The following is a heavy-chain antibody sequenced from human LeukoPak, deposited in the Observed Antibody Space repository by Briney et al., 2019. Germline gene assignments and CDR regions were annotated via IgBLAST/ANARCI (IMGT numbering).Heavy chain of an antibody. CDR3: AKAEDDYGGNSYYYYGMDV. V-gene: IGHV3-48*04. CDR2: ISSSSSTI. D-gene: IGHD4-23*01. CDR1: GFTFSSYS. Sequence: GGSLRLSCAASGFTFSSYSMNWVRQAPGKGLEWVSYISSSSSTIYYADSVKGRFTISRDNSKNSLYLQMNSLRAEDTALYYCAKAEDDYGGNSYYYYGMDVWGQGTTVTVSS. J-gene: IGHJ6*02.